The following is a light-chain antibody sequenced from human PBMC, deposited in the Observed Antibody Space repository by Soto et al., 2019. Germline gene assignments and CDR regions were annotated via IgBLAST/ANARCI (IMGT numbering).Light chain of an antibody. CDR1: SSNIGSNT. CDR3: AAWDDSLNGVV. J-gene: IGLJ2*01. V-gene: IGLV1-44*01. Sequence: QAVVTQPPSASGTPGQRVTISCSGRSSNIGSNTVNWYQQLPGTAPKLLIYSNNQRPSGVPDRFSGSKSGTSASLAISGLRSEDEADYYCAAWDDSLNGVVFGGGTKLTVL. CDR2: SNN.